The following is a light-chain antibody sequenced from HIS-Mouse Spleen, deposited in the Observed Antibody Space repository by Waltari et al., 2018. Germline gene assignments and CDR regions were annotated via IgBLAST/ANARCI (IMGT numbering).Light chain of an antibody. CDR3: QVWDSSRDHPYV. CDR1: NIGSKS. J-gene: IGLJ1*01. V-gene: IGLV3-21*03. Sequence: SYVLTQPPSVSVAPGKTARITWGGNNIGSKSVQWYQQKPGQAPVLVVYDDGDRPSGITERFSGSNSGNTATLTISRVEDGDEADYYCQVWDSSRDHPYVFGTGTKVTVL. CDR2: DDG.